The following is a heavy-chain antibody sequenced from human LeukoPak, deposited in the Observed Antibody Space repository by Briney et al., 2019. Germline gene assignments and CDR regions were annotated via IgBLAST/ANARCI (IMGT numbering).Heavy chain of an antibody. D-gene: IGHD6-13*01. J-gene: IGHJ4*02. CDR1: GGSISSSSYY. Sequence: SETLSLTCTVSGGSISSSSYYWGWIRQPPGKGLEWIGSIYYSGSTYYNPSLKSRVTISVDTSKNQFSLKLSSVTAADTAVYYCARDGSSWFFVFDYWGQGTLVTVSS. CDR3: ARDGSSWFFVFDY. V-gene: IGHV4-39*07. CDR2: IYYSGST.